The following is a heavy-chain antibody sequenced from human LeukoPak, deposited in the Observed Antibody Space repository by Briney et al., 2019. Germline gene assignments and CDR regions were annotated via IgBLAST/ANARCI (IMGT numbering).Heavy chain of an antibody. CDR3: ARGLRPPPRFYDFWSGYYTGVADHYYYGMDV. D-gene: IGHD3-3*01. J-gene: IGHJ6*02. Sequence: ASVKVSCKASGYTFTSYDINWVRQATGQGLEWMGWMSPNSGNTGYAQKFQGRVTMTRNTSISTAYMELSSLRSEDTAVYYCARGLRPPPRFYDFWSGYYTGVADHYYYGMDVWGQGTTVTVSS. CDR1: GYTFTSYD. CDR2: MSPNSGNT. V-gene: IGHV1-8*01.